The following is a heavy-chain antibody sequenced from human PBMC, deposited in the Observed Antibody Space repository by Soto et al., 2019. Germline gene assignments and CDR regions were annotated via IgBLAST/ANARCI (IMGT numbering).Heavy chain of an antibody. D-gene: IGHD2-2*01. CDR3: ARDWRDSVYFISTSCYYYYYYGMDV. V-gene: IGHV1-69*13. CDR2: IIPIFGTA. J-gene: IGHJ6*02. CDR1: GGTFSSYA. Sequence: SVKVSCKASGGTFSSYAISWVRQAPGQGLEWMGGIIPIFGTANYAQKFQGRVTITADESTSTAYMELSSLRSEDTAVYYCARDWRDSVYFISTSCYYYYYYGMDVWGQGTTVTVSS.